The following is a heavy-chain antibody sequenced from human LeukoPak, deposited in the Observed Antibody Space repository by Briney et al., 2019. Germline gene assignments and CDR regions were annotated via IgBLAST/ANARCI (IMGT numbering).Heavy chain of an antibody. CDR2: IHYTGRT. Sequence: SETLSLTCTVSGGSISGYYWSWIRQPPGKTLEWIAHIHYTGRTTYNPSLQSRVTMSLDTSRNQFSLNLNSVSATDTAVYYCARHKDGGSWPLDHWGPGTLVTVSS. CDR3: ARHKDGGSWPLDH. CDR1: GGSISGYY. D-gene: IGHD1-26*01. V-gene: IGHV4-59*08. J-gene: IGHJ4*02.